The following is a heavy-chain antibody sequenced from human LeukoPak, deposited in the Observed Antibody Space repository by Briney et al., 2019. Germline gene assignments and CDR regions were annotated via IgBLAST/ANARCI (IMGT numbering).Heavy chain of an antibody. V-gene: IGHV3-7*05. J-gene: IGHJ6*04. Sequence: GGSLRLSCSASGFTFSNYAMYWVRQAPGKGLNWVANIKQGGSEKYYVDSVKGRFTISRDNAKNSLYLQMNSLRAEDTAVYYCARDFGLRCSGGTCYSVYYYGMDVWGKGTTVTVSS. D-gene: IGHD2-15*01. CDR3: ARDFGLRCSGGTCYSVYYYGMDV. CDR1: GFTFSNYA. CDR2: IKQGGSEK.